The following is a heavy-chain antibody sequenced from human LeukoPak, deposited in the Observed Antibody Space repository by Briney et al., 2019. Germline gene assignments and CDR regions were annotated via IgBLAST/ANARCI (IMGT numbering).Heavy chain of an antibody. Sequence: GGSLRPSCAASGFTFSSYSMNWVRQAPGKGLEWVSSISSSSSYIYYADSVKGRFTISRDNAKNSLYLQMNSLRAEDTAVYYCARESDYDSSGYHLWGGYYYYYYMDVWGKGTTVTVSS. V-gene: IGHV3-21*01. CDR1: GFTFSSYS. J-gene: IGHJ6*03. D-gene: IGHD3-22*01. CDR2: ISSSSSYI. CDR3: ARESDYDSSGYHLWGGYYYYYYMDV.